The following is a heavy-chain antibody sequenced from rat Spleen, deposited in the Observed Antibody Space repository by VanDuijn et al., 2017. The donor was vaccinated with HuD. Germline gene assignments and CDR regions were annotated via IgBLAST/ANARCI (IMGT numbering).Heavy chain of an antibody. Sequence: EVQLVESGGGLVQPGRSLKLSCAASGFTYSDYVMAWVRQAPTKGREWVASISTGGGNTYYRDSVKGRFTISRDNAKNTLYLQMDSLRSEETATYYCAKDYGGYSPYYFDYWGQGVMVTVSS. V-gene: IGHV5S13*01. J-gene: IGHJ2*01. D-gene: IGHD1-11*01. CDR1: GFTYSDYV. CDR3: AKDYGGYSPYYFDY. CDR2: ISTGGGNT.